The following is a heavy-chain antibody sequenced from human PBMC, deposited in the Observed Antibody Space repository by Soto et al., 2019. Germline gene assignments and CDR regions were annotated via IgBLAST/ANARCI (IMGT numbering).Heavy chain of an antibody. CDR2: ISAYNGNT. J-gene: IGHJ4*02. D-gene: IGHD6-19*01. V-gene: IGHV1-18*01. CDR3: APVAYSSGLDY. CDR1: GYTFTSLG. Sequence: ASVKVSCKASGYTFTSLGIGWVRQAPGQGLEWMGWISAYNGNTNYAQKLQGRVTMTADTSTTTAYMEVRSLRSDDTAVYYCAPVAYSSGLDYWGQGTLVTVSS.